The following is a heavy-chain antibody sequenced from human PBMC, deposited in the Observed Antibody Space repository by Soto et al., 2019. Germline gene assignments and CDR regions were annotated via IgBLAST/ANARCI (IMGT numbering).Heavy chain of an antibody. CDR2: IDYSGST. D-gene: IGHD6-19*01. CDR1: GGSISSYC. Sequence: QVQLQESGPGLVKPSETLSLTCTVSGGSISSYCWSWIRQPPGKGLEWIGYIDYSGSTSYNPSLQSRVTISLDTSKNQFSLRLSSVTAADTAVYHCARGGDSTGWYNWFDPWGQGTLVTVSS. V-gene: IGHV4-59*01. CDR3: ARGGDSTGWYNWFDP. J-gene: IGHJ5*02.